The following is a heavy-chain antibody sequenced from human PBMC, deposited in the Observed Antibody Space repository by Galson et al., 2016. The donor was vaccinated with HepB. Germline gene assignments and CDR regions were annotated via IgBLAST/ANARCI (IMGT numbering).Heavy chain of an antibody. D-gene: IGHD3-16*01. CDR1: GFTLSTFN. J-gene: IGHJ3*02. CDR3: ARYLGLSARAYDI. Sequence: SLRLSCAASGFTLSTFNMNWVRQAPGKGLEWVSFIDINNMWIEHGDAVKGRFTISRDNAKHSLYLQMNSLRAEDTAVYYCARYLGLSARAYDIWGQGTMVTVSS. CDR2: IDINNMWI. V-gene: IGHV3-21*01.